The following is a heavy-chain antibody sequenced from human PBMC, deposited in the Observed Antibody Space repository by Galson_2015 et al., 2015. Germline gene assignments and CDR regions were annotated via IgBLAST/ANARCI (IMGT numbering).Heavy chain of an antibody. CDR1: GFTFSSYS. V-gene: IGHV3-48*02. D-gene: IGHD3-16*01. CDR3: ARAALIKGHWFDP. J-gene: IGHJ5*02. CDR2: ISSSSSTI. Sequence: SLRLSCAASGFTFSSYSMNWVRQAPGKGLEWVSYISSSSSTIYYADSVKGRFTISRDNAKNSLYLQMNSLRDEDTAVYYCARAALIKGHWFDPWDQGTLVTVSS.